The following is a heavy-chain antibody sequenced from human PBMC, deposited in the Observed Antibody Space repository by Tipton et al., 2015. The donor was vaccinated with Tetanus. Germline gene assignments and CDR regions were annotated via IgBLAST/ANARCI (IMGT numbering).Heavy chain of an antibody. CDR1: GGSVRSGDYY. CDR3: ATIGGAYQRSHDY. Sequence: TLSLTCTVSGGSVRSGDYYWTWIRQPPGKELEWVGYIDNGGRTNYTPSLKSRLAISLDKAKKQFSLNLTSVTAADTAVYFCATIGGAYQRSHDYWGQGTHVTVSS. D-gene: IGHD2-2*01. V-gene: IGHV4-61*08. CDR2: IDNGGRT. J-gene: IGHJ4*02.